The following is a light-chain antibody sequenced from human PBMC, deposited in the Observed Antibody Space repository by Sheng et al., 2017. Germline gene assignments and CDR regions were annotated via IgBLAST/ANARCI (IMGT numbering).Light chain of an antibody. J-gene: IGLJ3*02. CDR3: SSYTSSNTVL. CDR2: DVS. Sequence: QSALTQPASVSGSPGQSITISCTGTSSDVGGYNYVSWYQQHPGKAPKLMMFDVSNRPLGVSNRFSGSKSGNTASLAISGLQPEDEADYYCSSYTSSNTVLFGGGTKLTVL. CDR1: SSDVGGYNY. V-gene: IGLV2-14*03.